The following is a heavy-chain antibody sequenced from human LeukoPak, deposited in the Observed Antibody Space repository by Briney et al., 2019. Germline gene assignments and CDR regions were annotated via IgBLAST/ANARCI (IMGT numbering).Heavy chain of an antibody. Sequence: SVKVSCKASGGTFSSYAISCGRQAPGQGLECMGRIIPILDIATYAQKFQGRVTITADKSTSTAYMELSSLSSEDTAVYYCARDQGVTDPPPYGLDVWGQGTTVTVSS. J-gene: IGHJ6*02. CDR1: GGTFSSYA. V-gene: IGHV1-69*04. CDR2: IIPILDIA. D-gene: IGHD3-10*01. CDR3: ARDQGVTDPPPYGLDV.